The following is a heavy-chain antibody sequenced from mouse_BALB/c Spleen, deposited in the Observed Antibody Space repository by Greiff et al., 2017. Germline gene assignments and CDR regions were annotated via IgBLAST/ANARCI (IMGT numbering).Heavy chain of an antibody. J-gene: IGHJ3*01. Sequence: EVKLMESGGGLVKPGGSLKLSCAASGFTFSSYTMSWVRQTPEKRLEWVATISSGGGNTYYPDSVKGRFTISRDNAKNNLYLQMSSLRSEDTALYYCARYVVTTVVDPAWFAYWGQGTLVTVSA. D-gene: IGHD1-1*01. V-gene: IGHV5-9*03. CDR3: ARYVVTTVVDPAWFAY. CDR2: ISSGGGNT. CDR1: GFTFSSYT.